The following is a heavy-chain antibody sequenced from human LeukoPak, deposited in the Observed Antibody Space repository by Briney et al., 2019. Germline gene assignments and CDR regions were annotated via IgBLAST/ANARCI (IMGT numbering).Heavy chain of an antibody. J-gene: IGHJ4*02. CDR2: INPNSGDT. D-gene: IGHD3-16*01. Sequence: ASVKVSCKACGYTFNGYYMHWVRQAPGQGLEWMGWINPNSGDTKYSQKFQGRVTMTRDTSISTAYMELSRLRSDDTAVYYCATHSRSFLWGTDFDYWGQGTLVTVSS. V-gene: IGHV1-2*02. CDR3: ATHSRSFLWGTDFDY. CDR1: GYTFNGYY.